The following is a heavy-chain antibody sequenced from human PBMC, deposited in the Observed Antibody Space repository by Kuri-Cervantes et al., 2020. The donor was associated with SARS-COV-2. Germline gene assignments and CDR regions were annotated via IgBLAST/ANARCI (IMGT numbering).Heavy chain of an antibody. V-gene: IGHV3-23*01. Sequence: GESLKISCAASGFTFSSYAMSWVRQAPGKGLEWVSAISGSGGSTYYADSVKGRFTISRDNSKNTLYLQMNSLRAEDTAVYYCASIPYDSSGYYYTPDYWGQGTLVTVSS. CDR2: ISGSGGST. CDR3: ASIPYDSSGYYYTPDY. J-gene: IGHJ4*02. CDR1: GFTFSSYA. D-gene: IGHD3-22*01.